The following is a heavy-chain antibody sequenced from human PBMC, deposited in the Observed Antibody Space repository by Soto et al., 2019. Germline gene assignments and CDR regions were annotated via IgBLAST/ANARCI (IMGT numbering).Heavy chain of an antibody. Sequence: ASVQVSCKASGYTFTSYGISWVRQAPGQGLEWMGWISAYNGNTNYAQKLQGRVTMTTDTSTSTAYMELRSLRSDDTAVYYCARADCSGGSCYSEDAFDIWGQGTMVTVSS. CDR1: GYTFTSYG. V-gene: IGHV1-18*01. CDR3: ARADCSGGSCYSEDAFDI. D-gene: IGHD2-15*01. CDR2: ISAYNGNT. J-gene: IGHJ3*02.